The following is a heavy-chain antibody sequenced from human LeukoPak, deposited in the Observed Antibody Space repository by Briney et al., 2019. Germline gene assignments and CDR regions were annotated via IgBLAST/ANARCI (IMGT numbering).Heavy chain of an antibody. CDR1: GGSISSYY. J-gene: IGHJ6*03. CDR2: IYYSGST. D-gene: IGHD2-2*01. Sequence: SETLSLTCTVSGGSISSYYWSWIRQPPGKGLEWIGYIYYSGSTNYNPSLKSRVTISVDTSKNQFSLKLSSVTAADTAVYYCARGLGYCSSTSCYGPGYYYYYYMDVWGKGTTVTVSS. CDR3: ARGLGYCSSTSCYGPGYYYYYYMDV. V-gene: IGHV4-59*01.